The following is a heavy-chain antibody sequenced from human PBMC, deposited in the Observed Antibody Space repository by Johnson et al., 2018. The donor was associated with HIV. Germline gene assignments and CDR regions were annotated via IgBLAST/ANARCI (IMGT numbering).Heavy chain of an antibody. CDR1: GFTFSDHW. Sequence: VQLVESGGGLVQPGGSLRLSCGASGFTFSDHWMQWVRQAPGKGLVWVSRINGDGSRTSYADSVKGRFTIARDNAKNTLFLEMNSLRAEDTAVYYCATSVEQWLVWNAFDIWGQGTTVTVSS. J-gene: IGHJ3*02. CDR2: INGDGSRT. V-gene: IGHV3-74*01. CDR3: ATSVEQWLVWNAFDI. D-gene: IGHD6-19*01.